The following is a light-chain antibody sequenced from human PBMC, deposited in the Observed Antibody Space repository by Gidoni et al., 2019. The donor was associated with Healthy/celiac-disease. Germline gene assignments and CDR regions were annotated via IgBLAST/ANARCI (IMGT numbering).Light chain of an antibody. CDR2: DAA. V-gene: IGKV3-11*01. J-gene: IGKJ4*01. CDR1: QRVSSC. CDR3: QQRSNWPLLT. Sequence: ETVLTQSLASLSLSPGERPTLSCRASQRVSSCLAWYQQKPGQAPRPLIYDAANRATGTPARFSGSGSGTDFTLTISSLEPEDFSVYYCQQRSNWPLLTFGGXTKVEIK.